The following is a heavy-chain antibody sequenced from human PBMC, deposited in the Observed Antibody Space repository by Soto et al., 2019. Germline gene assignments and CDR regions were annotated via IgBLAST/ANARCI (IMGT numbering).Heavy chain of an antibody. CDR1: GYSFTSNW. V-gene: IGHV5-51*01. CDR3: AKWPVGASRNWFDP. CDR2: IHPGDSST. D-gene: IGHD1-26*01. J-gene: IGHJ5*02. Sequence: GESLKISCKGSGYSFTSNWIGWVRQMPGKGLEWMGIIHPGDSSTRYSPSFQGRVTISADKSISTAYLQWSSLKASDTAMYYCAKWPVGASRNWFDPWGQGTLVTVSS.